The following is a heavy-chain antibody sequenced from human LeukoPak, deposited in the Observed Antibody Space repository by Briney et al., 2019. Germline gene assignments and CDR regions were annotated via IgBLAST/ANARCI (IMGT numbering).Heavy chain of an antibody. V-gene: IGHV3-13*01. J-gene: IGHJ5*02. CDR1: GFTFSSYD. D-gene: IGHD6-13*01. CDR3: ARGDSSSWYWFDP. CDR2: IGTAGDT. Sequence: GGSLRLSCAASGFTFSSYDMHWTRHATGKGLEWVSAIGTAGDTYYPGSVKGRFTISRENAKNSLYLQMNSLRAGDTAVYYCARGDSSSWYWFDPWGQGTLVTVSS.